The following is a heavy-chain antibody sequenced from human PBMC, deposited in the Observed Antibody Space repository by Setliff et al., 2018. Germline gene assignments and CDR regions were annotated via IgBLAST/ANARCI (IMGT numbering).Heavy chain of an antibody. V-gene: IGHV4-38-2*02. CDR3: ARGKTFFGAFIRAFDI. CDR1: GYSISSGYY. Sequence: SETLSLTCTVSGYSISSGYYWGWIREPPGKGLEWIGSIYHSGSTFYNPSLKSRVTISVDTSKNEFSLKLSSVTAADTAVYYCARGKTFFGAFIRAFDIWGQGRMVT. CDR2: IYHSGST. J-gene: IGHJ3*02. D-gene: IGHD3-3*01.